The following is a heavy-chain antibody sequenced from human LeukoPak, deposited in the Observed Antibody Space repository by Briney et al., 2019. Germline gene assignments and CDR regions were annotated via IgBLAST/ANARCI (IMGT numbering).Heavy chain of an antibody. Sequence: ASVKVSCKASGYTFTSYGISWVRQAPGQGLEWMGWISAYNGNTNYAQKLQGRVTMTTDTSTSTAYIELRSLRSDATAVYYGARTTVTTELVYWGQGTLVTVSS. D-gene: IGHD4-17*01. CDR1: GYTFTSYG. J-gene: IGHJ4*02. CDR3: ARTTVTTELVY. CDR2: ISAYNGNT. V-gene: IGHV1-18*01.